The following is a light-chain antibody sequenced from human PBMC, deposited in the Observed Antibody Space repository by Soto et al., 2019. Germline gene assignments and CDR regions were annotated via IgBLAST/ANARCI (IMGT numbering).Light chain of an antibody. Sequence: EIVLTQSPGTLSLSPGERATLSCRASQSVSSSYLAWYQQKPGQAPRLLIYGASSRATGIPDRFSGSGSGTDFTLTISRLGPEDFAVYYCQQYGSSPRTFGQGINVDIK. CDR3: QQYGSSPRT. CDR2: GAS. J-gene: IGKJ1*01. CDR1: QSVSSSY. V-gene: IGKV3-20*01.